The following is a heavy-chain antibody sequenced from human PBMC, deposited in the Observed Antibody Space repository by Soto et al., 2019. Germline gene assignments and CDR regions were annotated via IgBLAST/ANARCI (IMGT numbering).Heavy chain of an antibody. CDR2: IYNSGST. J-gene: IGHJ4*02. D-gene: IGHD6-19*01. CDR3: ARDRDPYSSGFHY. V-gene: IGHV4-4*02. CDR1: SGSISSSNW. Sequence: QVQLQESGPGLVKPSGTLSLTCAVSSGSISSSNWWSWVRQPPGKGLEWIGEIYNSGSTNYNPSLKSRVTISVDKSNNHFSLKLSSVTAADTAVYYCARDRDPYSSGFHYWGQGTLVTVSS.